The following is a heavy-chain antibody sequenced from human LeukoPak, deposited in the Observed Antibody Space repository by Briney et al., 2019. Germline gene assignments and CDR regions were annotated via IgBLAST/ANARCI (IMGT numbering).Heavy chain of an antibody. Sequence: SETLSLTCTVSGGSMNNYYWSWIRQAPGKGLEWIGYISDSGSTNYNPSLRSRVTISVDTSKNQFSLKLSSATAADTAVYYCARAYSSGWPRFDYWGQGTLVTVSS. V-gene: IGHV4-59*01. J-gene: IGHJ4*02. D-gene: IGHD6-19*01. CDR1: GGSMNNYY. CDR2: ISDSGST. CDR3: ARAYSSGWPRFDY.